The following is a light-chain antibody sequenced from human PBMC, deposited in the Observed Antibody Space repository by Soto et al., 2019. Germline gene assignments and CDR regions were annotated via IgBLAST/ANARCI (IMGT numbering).Light chain of an antibody. CDR1: QSVRDN. CDR2: GAS. V-gene: IGKV3-15*01. J-gene: IGKJ1*01. CDR3: QQYHNWPSWT. Sequence: IVMTQTTAALSVSPGERATLSCRASQSVRDNLAWYQQKPGQAPRLLIYGASTRATGVPDRISGSGFGTEFSLSISSLQSEDFEIYYCQQYHNWPSWTFGQRTKADIK.